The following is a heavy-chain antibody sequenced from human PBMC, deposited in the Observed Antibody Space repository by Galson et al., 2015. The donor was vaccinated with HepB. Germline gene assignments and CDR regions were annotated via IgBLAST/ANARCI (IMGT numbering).Heavy chain of an antibody. Sequence: SVKVSCKASGGTFSSYAISWVRQAPGQGLEWMGRIIPILGIANYAQKFQGRVTFTADKSTSTAYMELSSLRSEDTAVYYCAREAMGGAGDLDWYFDLWGRGTLVTVSS. D-gene: IGHD5-18*01. CDR2: IIPILGIA. J-gene: IGHJ2*01. V-gene: IGHV1-69*04. CDR3: AREAMGGAGDLDWYFDL. CDR1: GGTFSSYA.